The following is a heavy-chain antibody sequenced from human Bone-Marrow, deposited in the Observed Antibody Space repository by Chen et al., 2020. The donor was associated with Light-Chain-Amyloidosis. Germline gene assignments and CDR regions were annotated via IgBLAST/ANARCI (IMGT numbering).Heavy chain of an antibody. J-gene: IGHJ4*02. CDR3: ARRRDGYNFDY. V-gene: IGHV5-51*01. Sequence: EVQLEQSGPEVKKPGESLKISCKGSGYTFPNYWIGWVRRMPGKGLEWMGVIYPDASDASYSPSFEGQVTISADKSITTAYLQWRSLKASDTAMYYCARRRDGYNFDYWGQGTLVTVSS. CDR2: IYPDASDA. CDR1: GYTFPNYW. D-gene: IGHD5-12*01.